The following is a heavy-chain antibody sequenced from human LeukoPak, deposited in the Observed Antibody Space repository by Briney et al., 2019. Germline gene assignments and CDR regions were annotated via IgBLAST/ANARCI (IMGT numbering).Heavy chain of an antibody. CDR3: ARDSEQWLVEGNFDF. CDR1: GYTFTGHY. V-gene: IGHV1-2*02. CDR2: INPNNGGT. Sequence: VASVKVSCKASGYTFTGHYMHWVRQAPGQGLEWMGWINPNNGGTKYDQKFQGRVTMTRDTSITTAYMELSRLRSDDTAVYYCARDSEQWLVEGNFDFWGQGTLVTVSS. D-gene: IGHD6-19*01. J-gene: IGHJ4*02.